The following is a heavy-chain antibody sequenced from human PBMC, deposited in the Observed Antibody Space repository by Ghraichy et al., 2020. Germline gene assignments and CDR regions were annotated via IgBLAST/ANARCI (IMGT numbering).Heavy chain of an antibody. V-gene: IGHV4-59*01. CDR1: GASISRFY. J-gene: IGHJ1*01. Sequence: SETLSLTCIVSGASISRFYWSWVRQPPGKGLEWIGYVYYSGSTTYNPSLKSRVTVSIDTSKNQFSLKFNSVTTEDTAVYFCTGEGYYHTTDSFRDHWGPGTLVTVAS. CDR3: TGEGYYHTTDSFRDH. D-gene: IGHD3-16*01. CDR2: VYYSGST.